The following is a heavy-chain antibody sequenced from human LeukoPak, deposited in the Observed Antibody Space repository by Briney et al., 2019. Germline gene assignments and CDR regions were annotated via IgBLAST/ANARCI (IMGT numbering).Heavy chain of an antibody. CDR1: GGSISSSSYY. CDR2: IYYSGST. D-gene: IGHD1-26*01. Sequence: SETLSLTCTVSGGSISSSSYYWGWIRQPPGKGLEWIGSIYYSGSTYYNPSLKSRVTISVDTSKNQFSLKLSSVTAADTAVYYCARPKLVRATSLWAFDIWGQGTMVTVSS. CDR3: ARPKLVRATSLWAFDI. J-gene: IGHJ3*02. V-gene: IGHV4-39*01.